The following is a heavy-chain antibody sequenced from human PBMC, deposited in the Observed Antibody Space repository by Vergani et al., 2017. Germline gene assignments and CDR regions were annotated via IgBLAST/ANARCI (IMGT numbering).Heavy chain of an antibody. V-gene: IGHV1-3*01. J-gene: IGHJ4*02. CDR3: ARDWGSGSYYGGGPVDY. CDR2: INAGNGNT. D-gene: IGHD1-26*01. CDR1: GYTFTSYA. Sequence: QLVQSGPEVKKPGTSVKVSCKASGYTFTSYAMHWVRQAPGQRLEWMGWINAGNGNTKYSQKFQGRVTITRDTSASTAYMELSSLRSEDTAVYYCARDWGSGSYYGGGPVDYWGQGTLVTVSS.